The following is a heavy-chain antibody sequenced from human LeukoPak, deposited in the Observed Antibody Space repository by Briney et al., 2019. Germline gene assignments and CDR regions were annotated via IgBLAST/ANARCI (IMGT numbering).Heavy chain of an antibody. CDR1: GGSISSYY. D-gene: IGHD4-23*01. J-gene: IGHJ4*02. CDR2: IYTSGST. CDR3: ARGTNSKARSLVY. V-gene: IGHV4-4*07. Sequence: SETLSLTCTVSGGSISSYYWSWLRQPAGQGLEWIGRIYTSGSTNYNPSLKSRVTMSVDTSKSQFSLKLSSVTAADTAVYYCARGTNSKARSLVYWGQGTLVTVSS.